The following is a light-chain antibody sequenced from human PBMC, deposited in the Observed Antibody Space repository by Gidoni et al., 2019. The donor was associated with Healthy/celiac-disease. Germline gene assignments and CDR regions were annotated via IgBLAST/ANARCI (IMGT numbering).Light chain of an antibody. V-gene: IGKV3-20*01. Sequence: IVSTPSPGTLSLSRVERATLSCRASQSVSSCYLACYQQKPGQATRLLNYGASSRATGIPDRFSSSGSGTDFTLTISRLEPEDFAVYYCQQYGSTFTFGGGTKVEIK. J-gene: IGKJ4*01. CDR3: QQYGSTFT. CDR2: GAS. CDR1: QSVSSCY.